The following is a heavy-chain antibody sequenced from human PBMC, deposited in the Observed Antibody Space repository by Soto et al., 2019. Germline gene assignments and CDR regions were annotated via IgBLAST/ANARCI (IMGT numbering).Heavy chain of an antibody. Sequence: SETLSLTCTVSGSSISSGGYYWSWIRQHPGKGLEWIGYIYYSGSTYYNPSLKSRVTISVDTSKNQFSLKLSSVTAADTAVYYCAREGGGIYGVAGWADYWGQGTLVTVSS. CDR2: IYYSGST. D-gene: IGHD4-17*01. J-gene: IGHJ4*02. V-gene: IGHV4-31*03. CDR3: AREGGGIYGVAGWADY. CDR1: GSSISSGGYY.